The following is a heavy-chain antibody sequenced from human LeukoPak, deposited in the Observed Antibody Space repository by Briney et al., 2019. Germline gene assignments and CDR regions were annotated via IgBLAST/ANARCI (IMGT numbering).Heavy chain of an antibody. J-gene: IGHJ4*02. Sequence: SETLSLTCTVSGGSISSSSYYWGWIRQPPGKGLEWIGSIYYSGSTYYNPSLKSRVTISVDTSKNQFSLKLSSVTAADTAVYYCASRGAYYDFWSGYYVGSLSGAGTNYFDYWGQGTLVTVSS. CDR3: ASRGAYYDFWSGYYVGSLSGAGTNYFDY. D-gene: IGHD3-3*01. V-gene: IGHV4-39*01. CDR1: GGSISSSSYY. CDR2: IYYSGST.